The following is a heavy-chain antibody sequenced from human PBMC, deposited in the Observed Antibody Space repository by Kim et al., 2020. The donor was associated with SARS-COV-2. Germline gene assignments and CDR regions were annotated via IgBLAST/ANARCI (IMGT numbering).Heavy chain of an antibody. D-gene: IGHD3-22*01. J-gene: IGHJ3*02. Sequence: SETLSLTCAVSGGSISSGGYSWSWIRQPPGKGLEWIGYIYHSGSTYYNPSLKSRVTISVDRSKNQFSLKLSSVTAADTAVYYCARRITMIVGGVAFDIWGQGTMVTVSS. CDR3: ARRITMIVGGVAFDI. CDR1: GGSISSGGYS. CDR2: IYHSGST. V-gene: IGHV4-30-2*01.